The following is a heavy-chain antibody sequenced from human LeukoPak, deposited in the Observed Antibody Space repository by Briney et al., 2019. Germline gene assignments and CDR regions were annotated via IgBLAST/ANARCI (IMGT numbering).Heavy chain of an antibody. CDR1: GSSFTSYW. V-gene: IGHV5-10-1*01. CDR2: IDPSDSYT. J-gene: IGHJ3*02. Sequence: RGESLKIPCKGSGSSFTSYWISWVRQMPGKGLEWMGRIDPSDSYTNYSPSFQGHVTISADKSISAAYLQWSSLKASDTAMYYCARPAHPHTDIVVVPAAIWDDAFDIWGQGAMVTVSS. CDR3: ARPAHPHTDIVVVPAAIWDDAFDI. D-gene: IGHD2-2*02.